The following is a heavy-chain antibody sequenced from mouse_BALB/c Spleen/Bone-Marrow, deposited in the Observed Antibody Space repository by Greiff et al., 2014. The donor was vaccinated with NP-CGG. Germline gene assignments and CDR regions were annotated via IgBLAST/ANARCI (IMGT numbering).Heavy chain of an antibody. CDR1: GYTFTSYV. J-gene: IGHJ2*01. D-gene: IGHD2-2*01. Sequence: EVQLQQSGPELVKPGASVKMSCKASGYTFTSYVMHWVKQKPGQGLEWIGCINPYNDGTKYNEKFKGKVTLTSDKSSSTAYMELSSLTSEDSAVYYCAREGGYDEDYFDYWGQGTTLTVSS. V-gene: IGHV1-14*01. CDR3: AREGGYDEDYFDY. CDR2: INPYNDGT.